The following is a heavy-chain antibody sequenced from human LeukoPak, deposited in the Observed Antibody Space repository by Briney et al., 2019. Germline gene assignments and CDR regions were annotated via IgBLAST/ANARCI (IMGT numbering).Heavy chain of an antibody. D-gene: IGHD3-22*01. CDR2: IYPTGSI. J-gene: IGHJ4*02. Sequence: SETLSLTCTVSGGSISSYYWSWIRQPAGKALEWIGRIYPTGSINYNPSLKSRVTMSVDTSKNQLSLKLTSLTAADTAVYFCARDPSIFSGSFDFWGQGTLVTVSS. CDR1: GGSISSYY. CDR3: ARDPSIFSGSFDF. V-gene: IGHV4-4*07.